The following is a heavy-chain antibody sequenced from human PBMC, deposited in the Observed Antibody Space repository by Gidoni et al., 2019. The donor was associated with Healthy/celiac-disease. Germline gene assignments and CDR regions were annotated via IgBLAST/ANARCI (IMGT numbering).Heavy chain of an antibody. J-gene: IGHJ4*02. CDR1: GFTFSSYS. CDR3: ARMWEPKYDY. CDR2: ISSSSSYI. D-gene: IGHD1-26*01. V-gene: IGHV3-21*01. Sequence: EVQLVESGGGLVKPGGSLRLSCASSGFTFSSYSMNWVRTAPGKGLGWVSSISSSSSYIYYADSVKGRFTISRDNAKNSLYLQMNSLRAEDTAVYYCARMWEPKYDYWGQGTLVTVSS.